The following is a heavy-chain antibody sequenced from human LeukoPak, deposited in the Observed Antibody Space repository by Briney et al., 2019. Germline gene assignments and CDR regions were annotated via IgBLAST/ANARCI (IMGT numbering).Heavy chain of an antibody. CDR3: GRDPNGDYVGAFEF. D-gene: IGHD4-17*01. CDR1: DFTFATYA. Sequence: GGSLRLSCVASDFTFATYAMTWARLTPGKGLEWVSSIGGSGSYTIYADSVRGRFTVSRDNSKNTLYLQMNSLRAEDTAVYYCGRDPNGDYVGAFEFWGQGTLVSVSS. CDR2: IGGSGSYT. J-gene: IGHJ3*01. V-gene: IGHV3-23*01.